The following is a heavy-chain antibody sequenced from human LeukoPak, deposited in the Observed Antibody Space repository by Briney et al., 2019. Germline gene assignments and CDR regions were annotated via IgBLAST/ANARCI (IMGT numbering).Heavy chain of an antibody. Sequence: GGSLRLSCAASGFTFSNNWIAWVRQAPGKGLEWVANIKGDGSQKYYLDSGKGRFTISRDNAKSSLYLQMNSPRVEDTAVYYCTRGGNTGYYYNAFDIWGQGTMVTVSS. CDR2: IKGDGSQK. CDR3: TRGGNTGYYYNAFDI. CDR1: GFTFSNNW. D-gene: IGHD3-22*01. J-gene: IGHJ3*02. V-gene: IGHV3-7*01.